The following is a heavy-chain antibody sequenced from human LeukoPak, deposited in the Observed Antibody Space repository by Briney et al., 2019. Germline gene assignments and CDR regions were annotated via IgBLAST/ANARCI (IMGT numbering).Heavy chain of an antibody. Sequence: TGGSLRLSCAASGFTFSSYGMHWVRQAPGKGLEGVAVIWYDGSNKYYADSVKGRFTISRDNSKNTLYLQMNSLRAEDTAVYYCARNFRGSGSYSSEPYDYWGQGTLVTVSS. V-gene: IGHV3-33*01. CDR1: GFTFSSYG. CDR3: ARNFRGSGSYSSEPYDY. CDR2: IWYDGSNK. J-gene: IGHJ4*02. D-gene: IGHD3-10*01.